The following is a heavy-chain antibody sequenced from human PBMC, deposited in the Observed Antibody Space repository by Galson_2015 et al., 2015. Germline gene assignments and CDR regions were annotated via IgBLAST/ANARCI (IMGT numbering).Heavy chain of an antibody. CDR3: ARGMQRGDAFDI. CDR2: IYHSGST. V-gene: IGHV4-4*02. J-gene: IGHJ3*02. Sequence: PGKGLEWIGEIYHSGSTNYNPSLKSRVTISVDKSKNQFSLKLSSVTAADTAVYYCARGMQRGDAFDIWGQGTMVTVSS.